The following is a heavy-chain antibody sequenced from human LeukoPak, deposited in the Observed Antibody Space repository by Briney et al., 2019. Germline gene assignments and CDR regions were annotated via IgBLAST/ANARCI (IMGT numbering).Heavy chain of an antibody. D-gene: IGHD2-2*01. CDR2: ISGSGDRT. CDR1: GFTFGTHS. Sequence: PGGSLRLSCATSGFTFGTHSMSWVRRAPGKGLEWVSGISGSGDRTHYADSVKGRFTISRDNSKNAVTLQMNSLTVDDTAVYYCAKYCVTTTCYERLFDFWGQGTLVTVSS. V-gene: IGHV3-23*01. CDR3: AKYCVTTTCYERLFDF. J-gene: IGHJ4*02.